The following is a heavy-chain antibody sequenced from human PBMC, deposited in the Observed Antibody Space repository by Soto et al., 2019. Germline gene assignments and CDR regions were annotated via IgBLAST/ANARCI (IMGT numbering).Heavy chain of an antibody. CDR2: ISAAGDP. Sequence: EVQLVESGGGLVQPGGSLRLSCEASGFTFRNYDMHWVRQGTGKGLEWVSGISAAGDPDYADSVEGRFTISTENAQNSFFLQMNSLRAGGTAVYYYARTARDFYGLDVWGQGTTVIVSS. CDR1: GFTFRNYD. V-gene: IGHV3-13*05. J-gene: IGHJ6*02. CDR3: ARTARDFYGLDV. D-gene: IGHD2-21*02.